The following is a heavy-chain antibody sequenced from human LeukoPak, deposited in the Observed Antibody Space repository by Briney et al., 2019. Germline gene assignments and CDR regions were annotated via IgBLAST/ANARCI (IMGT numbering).Heavy chain of an antibody. J-gene: IGHJ3*02. CDR2: IYPYSGDT. V-gene: IGHV1-2*02. Sequence: ASVKVSCKASGYTFTGYYIHWVRQAPGQGLEWMGWIYPYSGDTDYAQNFQGRVTMTRDTSISTAYMELSSLKSDDTAVYYCARDRNSGSPFDIWGQGTMLTV. D-gene: IGHD6-6*01. CDR3: ARDRNSGSPFDI. CDR1: GYTFTGYY.